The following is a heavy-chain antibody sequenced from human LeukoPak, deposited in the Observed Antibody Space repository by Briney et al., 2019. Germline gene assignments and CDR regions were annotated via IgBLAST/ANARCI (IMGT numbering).Heavy chain of an antibody. CDR2: IRSSGDTI. CDR3: AKGARVRTSRNFDY. Sequence: GGSLRLSCAASGFTFSSYEMNWVRQAPGKGLEWVSYIRSSGDTIYYADSVKGRFTISRDNSKNTLYLQMNSLRAEDTAVYYCAKGARVRTSRNFDYWGQGTLVTVSS. V-gene: IGHV3-48*03. D-gene: IGHD3-10*01. CDR1: GFTFSSYE. J-gene: IGHJ4*02.